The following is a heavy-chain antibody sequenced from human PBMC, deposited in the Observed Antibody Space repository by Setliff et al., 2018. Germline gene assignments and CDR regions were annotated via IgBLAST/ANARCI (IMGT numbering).Heavy chain of an antibody. CDR2: ISDSGST. J-gene: IGHJ3*02. Sequence: PSETLSLTCTVSGGSVDSYYWSWIRQPPGKGLEWIAYISDSGSTNYNPSLKSRVTISADTSKNQFSLKLSSVTAADTAVYYCARLPGYCNGGNCYGYYTFDIWGQGTMVTVSS. V-gene: IGHV4-59*08. CDR3: ARLPGYCNGGNCYGYYTFDI. D-gene: IGHD2-15*01. CDR1: GGSVDSYY.